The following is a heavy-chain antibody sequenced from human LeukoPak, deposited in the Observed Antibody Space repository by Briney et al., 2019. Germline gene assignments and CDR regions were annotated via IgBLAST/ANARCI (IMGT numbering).Heavy chain of an antibody. CDR3: VRSGMVTPYDAFDI. Sequence: GTSVKVYCKASGYTLTGYYMHWVRQAPGQGLEWMGWINPNSGDTNYAQKFQGRVTLTRDTYISTAYMELSRLRSDDTAVYYCVRSGMVTPYDAFDIWGQGTMVTVSS. D-gene: IGHD2-21*02. CDR1: GYTLTGYY. J-gene: IGHJ3*02. CDR2: INPNSGDT. V-gene: IGHV1-2*02.